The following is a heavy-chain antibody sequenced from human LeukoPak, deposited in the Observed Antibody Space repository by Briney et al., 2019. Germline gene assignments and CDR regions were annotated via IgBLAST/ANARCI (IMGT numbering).Heavy chain of an antibody. D-gene: IGHD3-22*01. Sequence: GGSLRLSCAASGFTFSSYWMSWVRRAPGKGLEWVANIKQDGSEKYYVDSVKGRFTISRDNAKNSLYLQMNSLRAEDTAVYYCARDIMSYYYDSSGYYYGGSDYWGQGTLVTVSS. CDR1: GFTFSSYW. CDR3: ARDIMSYYYDSSGYYYGGSDY. J-gene: IGHJ4*02. V-gene: IGHV3-7*01. CDR2: IKQDGSEK.